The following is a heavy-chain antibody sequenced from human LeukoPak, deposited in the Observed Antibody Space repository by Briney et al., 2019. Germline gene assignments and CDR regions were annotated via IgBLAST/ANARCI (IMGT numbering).Heavy chain of an antibody. Sequence: GGSLRLSCAASGFTFDDYGMSWVRQAPGKGLEWVSGINWNGGSTGYADSVKGRFTISRDNSKNTLYLQMNSLRAEDTAVYYCAKGPIAAAAIEVYFDYWGQGTLVTVSS. D-gene: IGHD6-13*01. CDR3: AKGPIAAAAIEVYFDY. V-gene: IGHV3-20*04. J-gene: IGHJ4*02. CDR2: INWNGGST. CDR1: GFTFDDYG.